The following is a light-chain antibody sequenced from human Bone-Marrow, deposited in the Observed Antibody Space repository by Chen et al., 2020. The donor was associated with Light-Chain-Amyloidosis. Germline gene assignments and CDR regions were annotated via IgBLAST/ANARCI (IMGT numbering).Light chain of an antibody. J-gene: IGKJ2*01. V-gene: IGKV4-1*01. CDR2: WAS. Sequence: DIVMTQSPDSLPVSLGERATINCKSSQSVFYSSKNKNYLTWYQQKPGQPPKLLIYWASTRESGVPDRFSGSVSGTDFTLPISSLQAEDVAVYYCQQCYSTPYTFGQGTKLEIQ. CDR1: QSVFYSSKNKNY. CDR3: QQCYSTPYT.